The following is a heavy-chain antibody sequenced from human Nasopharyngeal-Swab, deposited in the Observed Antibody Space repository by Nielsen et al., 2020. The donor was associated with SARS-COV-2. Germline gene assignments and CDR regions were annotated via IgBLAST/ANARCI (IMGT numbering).Heavy chain of an antibody. CDR1: GFTFSIYA. V-gene: IGHV3-23*01. Sequence: GGSLRLSCAASGFTFSIYAMTWVRQAPGKGLEWVSVITDSGDSTYYADSVKGRFTISRDNSKNTLYLQMNSLGADDTALYYCAKDQGYSYGAPDSWGQGTLVTVSS. J-gene: IGHJ4*02. CDR3: AKDQGYSYGAPDS. D-gene: IGHD5-18*01. CDR2: ITDSGDST.